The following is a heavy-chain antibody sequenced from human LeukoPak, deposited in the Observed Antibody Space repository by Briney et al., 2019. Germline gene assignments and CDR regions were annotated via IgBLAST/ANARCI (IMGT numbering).Heavy chain of an antibody. CDR3: AKDLPGDPDDQYYGMDV. V-gene: IGHV3-23*01. D-gene: IGHD4-17*01. Sequence: GASLRLSCAASGFTFSSYARSWVRQAPGKGLECVSAISGSGGRTYYAASVKGRFTISRDNSKNTLHLQLNSLRAEDTALYYCAKDLPGDPDDQYYGMDVWGQGTTVTVSS. CDR2: ISGSGGRT. CDR1: GFTFSSYA. J-gene: IGHJ6*02.